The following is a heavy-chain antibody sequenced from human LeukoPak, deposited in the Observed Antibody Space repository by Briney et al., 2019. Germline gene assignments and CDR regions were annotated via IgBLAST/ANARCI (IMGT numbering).Heavy chain of an antibody. CDR1: GFTFSNAW. Sequence: GGSLRLSCAASGFTFSNAWMSWVRQAPGKGLEWVGRIKSKTDGGTTDYAAPVKGRFTISRDNAKNSLFLQMNRLRAEDTAVYYCATYSSLNTREFQYWGQGTLVTVSP. D-gene: IGHD3-22*01. CDR3: ATYSSLNTREFQY. CDR2: IKSKTDGGTT. V-gene: IGHV3-15*01. J-gene: IGHJ1*01.